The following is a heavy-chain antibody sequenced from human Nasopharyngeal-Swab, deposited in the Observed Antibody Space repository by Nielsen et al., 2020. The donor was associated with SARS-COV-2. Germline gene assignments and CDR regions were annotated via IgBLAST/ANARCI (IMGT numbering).Heavy chain of an antibody. V-gene: IGHV3-9*01. D-gene: IGHD5-18*01. Sequence: SLKISCAASGFTFKNYAMHWVRQPPGKGLEWVSGITWNSGNKDYAESVQGRFTISRDNAKNSLYLQMHSLRAEDTALYYCAKARRTDTYGYECFDSWGQGTLVTVSS. J-gene: IGHJ4*02. CDR3: AKARRTDTYGYECFDS. CDR1: GFTFKNYA. CDR2: ITWNSGNK.